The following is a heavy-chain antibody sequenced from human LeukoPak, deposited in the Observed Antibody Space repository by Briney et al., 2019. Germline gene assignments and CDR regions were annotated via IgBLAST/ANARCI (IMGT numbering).Heavy chain of an antibody. Sequence: KTWETLSLTCAVYGGSFSDYHWTWIRQSPGKGLDWIGEINGSGSALSNPSLMKRVTITVDMSKNHYSLNLTAVTAAATGVYYCGRGPHPQWPPMENWGQGSLVTVSS. CDR1: GGSFSDYH. CDR3: GRGPHPQWPPMEN. D-gene: IGHD6-19*01. CDR2: INGSGSA. J-gene: IGHJ4*02. V-gene: IGHV4-34*01.